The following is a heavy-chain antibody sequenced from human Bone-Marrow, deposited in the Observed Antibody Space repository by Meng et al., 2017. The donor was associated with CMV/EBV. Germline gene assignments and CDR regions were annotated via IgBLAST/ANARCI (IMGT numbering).Heavy chain of an antibody. V-gene: IGHV4-59*01. CDR3: AGGSRNWVDL. D-gene: IGHD3-16*01. J-gene: IGHJ5*02. CDR2: IYYSGST. Sequence: SETLSLTCTVSGGSISSYYWSWIRQPPGKGLEWIGYIYYSGSTNYNPSLKSRVTISVDTSKNQFSLKLSSVTAADTAVYYCAGGSRNWVDLWGQGTLVTVSS. CDR1: GGSISSYY.